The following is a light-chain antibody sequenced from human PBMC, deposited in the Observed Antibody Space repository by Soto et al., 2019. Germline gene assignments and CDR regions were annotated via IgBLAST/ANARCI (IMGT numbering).Light chain of an antibody. Sequence: DIQMTQSPSSLSVSVGDRVTITCQASQDISNYLNWYQQKPGKAPKLLIYDASNLETGVPSRFSGSVSGTDFTFTISGLQPEDTATYYCQQYENPLLTFGGGTKVEIK. J-gene: IGKJ4*01. V-gene: IGKV1-33*01. CDR3: QQYENPLLT. CDR2: DAS. CDR1: QDISNY.